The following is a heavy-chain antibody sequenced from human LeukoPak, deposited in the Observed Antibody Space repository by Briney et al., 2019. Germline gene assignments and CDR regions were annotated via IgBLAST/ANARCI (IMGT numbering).Heavy chain of an antibody. CDR3: ARDPGYSYGNYYFDY. CDR1: GFTFSSYS. V-gene: IGHV3-21*01. D-gene: IGHD5-18*01. J-gene: IGHJ4*02. CDR2: ISSSSSYI. Sequence: GGSLRLSCAASGFTFSSYSMNWVRQAPGKGLEWVSSISSSSSYIYYADSVKGRFTISRDNAKNSLYLQMNSLRAEDTAVYYCARDPGYSYGNYYFDYWGQETLVTVSS.